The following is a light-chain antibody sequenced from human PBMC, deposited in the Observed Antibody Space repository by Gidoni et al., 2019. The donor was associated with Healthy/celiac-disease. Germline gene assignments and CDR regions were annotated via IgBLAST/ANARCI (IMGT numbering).Light chain of an antibody. Sequence: QSALTQPASVSGSPGQSITISCTVTSSDVGGYNYVSWYQQHPGKAPKLMIYDVRNRPSGVSNRFSGSKSGNTASLTISGLQAEDEADYYCSSYTSSSTLRVFGTGTKVTVL. V-gene: IGLV2-14*01. J-gene: IGLJ1*01. CDR1: SSDVGGYNY. CDR2: DVR. CDR3: SSYTSSSTLRV.